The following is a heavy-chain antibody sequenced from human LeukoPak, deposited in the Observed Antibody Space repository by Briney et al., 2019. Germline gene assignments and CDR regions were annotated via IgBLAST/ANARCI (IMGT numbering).Heavy chain of an antibody. CDR1: GFTISSYA. D-gene: IGHD1-14*01. CDR3: ARTPFTSPFDS. V-gene: IGHV3-23*01. CDR2: ISRSGDST. Sequence: GGSLRLSCATSGFTISSYAMSWVRQAPGKGLEWVSAISRSGDSTYSADSVKGRFTISRDISKNTLYLQMNSLRAEDTAVYYCARTPFTSPFDSWGQGTLVTVSS. J-gene: IGHJ4*02.